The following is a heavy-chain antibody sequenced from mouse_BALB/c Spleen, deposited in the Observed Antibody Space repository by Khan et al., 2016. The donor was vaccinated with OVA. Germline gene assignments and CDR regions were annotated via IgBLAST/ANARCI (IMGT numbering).Heavy chain of an antibody. CDR2: ISYSGRA. Sequence: EVKLLESGPGLVKPSQSLSLTCTVTGYSITSDYAWNWIRQFPGNKLEWMGYISYSGRASYNPSLKSRISINRDTSKNQFFLQLNSVPTEDTATYYCARSVTITTVVATDFDYWGQGTTLTVSS. V-gene: IGHV3-2*02. CDR1: GYSITSDYA. CDR3: ARSVTITTVVATDFDY. J-gene: IGHJ2*01. D-gene: IGHD1-1*01.